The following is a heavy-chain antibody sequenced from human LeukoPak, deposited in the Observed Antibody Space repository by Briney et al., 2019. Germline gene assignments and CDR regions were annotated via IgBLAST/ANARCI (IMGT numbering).Heavy chain of an antibody. J-gene: IGHJ3*02. CDR2: IYHSGST. CDR3: AREEQQLVKRMDAFDI. CDR1: GGSISSSNW. V-gene: IGHV4-4*02. Sequence: SETLSLTCAVSGGSISSSNWWSWVRQPPGKGLEWIGEIYHSGSTNYNPSLKSRVTISVDKSKNQFSLKLSSVTAADTAVYYCAREEQQLVKRMDAFDIWGQGTMVTVSS. D-gene: IGHD6-13*01.